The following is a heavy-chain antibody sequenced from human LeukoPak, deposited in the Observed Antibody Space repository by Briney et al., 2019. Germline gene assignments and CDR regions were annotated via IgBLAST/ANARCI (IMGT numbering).Heavy chain of an antibody. D-gene: IGHD2-15*01. J-gene: IGHJ4*02. V-gene: IGHV3-23*01. CDR2: ISGSGGTT. CDR1: GFTFSTYA. Sequence: GGSLRLSCAASGFTFSTYAMSWVRQAPGKGLDWVTGISGSGGTTYYTDSVKGRFAISRDNSKNTLYVQMNSLRAEDTAVYYCAKDLGLLAWPGPFDYWGQGTLVTVSS. CDR3: AKDLGLLAWPGPFDY.